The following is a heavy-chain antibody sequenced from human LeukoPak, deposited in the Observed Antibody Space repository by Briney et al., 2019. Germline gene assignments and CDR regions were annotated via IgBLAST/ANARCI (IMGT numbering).Heavy chain of an antibody. CDR2: INPNSGGT. D-gene: IGHD3-10*01. Sequence: ASVKVSCKASGYTFTGCYMHWVRQAPGQGVEWMGWINPNSGGTNYAQKFQGRVTMTRDTSISTAYMELSSLRSEDTAVYYCARGLPVPSGSYYNWGQGTLVTVSS. CDR3: ARGLPVPSGSYYN. CDR1: GYTFTGCY. J-gene: IGHJ4*02. V-gene: IGHV1-2*02.